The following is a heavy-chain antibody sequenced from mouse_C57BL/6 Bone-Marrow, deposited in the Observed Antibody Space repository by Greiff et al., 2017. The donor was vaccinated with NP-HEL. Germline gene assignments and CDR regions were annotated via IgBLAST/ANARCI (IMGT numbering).Heavy chain of an antibody. CDR3: ARGVNYGGY. D-gene: IGHD1-1*01. V-gene: IGHV5-4*03. J-gene: IGHJ3*02. CDR2: ISDGGSYT. Sequence: EVKLMESGGGLVKPGGSLKLSCAASGFTFSSYAMSWVRQTPEKRLEWVATISDGGSYTYYPDNVKGRLTISRDNAKNKLYLQMSHLESEGTAMYYCARGVNYGGYWGQGTLVTVSA. CDR1: GFTFSSYA.